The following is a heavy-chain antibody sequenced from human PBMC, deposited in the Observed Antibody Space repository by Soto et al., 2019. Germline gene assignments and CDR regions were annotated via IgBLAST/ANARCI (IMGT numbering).Heavy chain of an antibody. CDR1: GYTFTSYG. D-gene: IGHD5-12*01. J-gene: IGHJ6*02. V-gene: IGHV1-18*01. CDR3: ARGGDVNYDHGMDV. CDR2: ISAYNGKT. Sequence: QVQLVQSGGEVKKPGASVKLSCTASGYTFTSYGISWVRQAPGQGLEWMGWISAYNGKTNYAQNVQGRVTMTTDTYTRTAYMDLRSLRSDDTAVYYCARGGDVNYDHGMDVWGQGTTVTVSS.